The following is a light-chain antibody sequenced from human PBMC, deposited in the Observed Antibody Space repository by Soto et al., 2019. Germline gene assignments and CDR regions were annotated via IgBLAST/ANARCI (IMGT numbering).Light chain of an antibody. CDR1: SSDVGGYNY. V-gene: IGLV2-14*01. J-gene: IGLJ2*01. CDR3: SSYTSSSTPYVV. Sequence: QSALTQPASVSGSPGQSITISCTGTSSDVGGYNYVSWYQQHPGKAPKLMISEVSNRPSGVSNRFSGSKSGNTASLTISGLQAEDEADYYCSSYTSSSTPYVVFGGGTKLTVL. CDR2: EVS.